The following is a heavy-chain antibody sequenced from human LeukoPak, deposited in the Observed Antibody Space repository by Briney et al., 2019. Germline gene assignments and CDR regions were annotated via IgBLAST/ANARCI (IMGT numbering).Heavy chain of an antibody. D-gene: IGHD1-26*01. J-gene: IGHJ4*02. CDR3: ARCSGAANFDY. CDR1: GGSLSSGGYY. V-gene: IGHV4-30-2*01. Sequence: SETLSLTCTVSGGSLSSGGYYWRWLRQHPGKGLEWIGYIYHSGSTYYNPSLKSRVTISVDRSKNQFSLKLSSVTAADTAVYYCARCSGAANFDYWGQGTLVTVSS. CDR2: IYHSGST.